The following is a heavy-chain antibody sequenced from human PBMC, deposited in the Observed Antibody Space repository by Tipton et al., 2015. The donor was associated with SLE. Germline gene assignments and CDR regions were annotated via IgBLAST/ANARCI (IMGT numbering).Heavy chain of an antibody. CDR1: GRSFIGSY. V-gene: IGHV4-34*09. J-gene: IGHJ6*04. CDR2: IYYSGNT. CDR3: ARATDWNLSPDV. Sequence: LRLSCAVYGRSFIGSYWTWIRQPPGKGLEWTGYIYYSGNTYYNPSLGSRLTISVDTSKDQFSLRLTSVTAADTAVYYCARATDWNLSPDVWGKGTTVTVSS. D-gene: IGHD1-7*01.